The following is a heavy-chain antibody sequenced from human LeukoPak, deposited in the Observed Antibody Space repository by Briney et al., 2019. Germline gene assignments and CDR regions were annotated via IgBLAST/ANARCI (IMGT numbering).Heavy chain of an antibody. CDR1: GFTFSSYG. CDR2: IWYDGSNK. J-gene: IGHJ4*02. V-gene: IGHV3-33*01. Sequence: PGGSLRLSCAASGFTFSSYGMPWVRQAPGKGLEWVAVIWYDGSNKYYADSVKGRFTISRDNSKNTLYLQMNSLRAEDTAVYYCARGPSLLWFGELEILAHFDYWGQGTLVTVSS. CDR3: ARGPSLLWFGELEILAHFDY. D-gene: IGHD3-10*01.